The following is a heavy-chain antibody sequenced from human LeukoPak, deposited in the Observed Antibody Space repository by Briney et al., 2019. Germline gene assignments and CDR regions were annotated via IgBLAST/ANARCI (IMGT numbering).Heavy chain of an antibody. Sequence: PGGSLRLSCAASGFTFSSYRMNWVRQAPGKGLEWVSSISSSSSYIYYADSVKGRFTISRDNAKNSLYLQMNSLRADDTAVYYXATESVDLATIPLGYWGQGTLVTVSS. J-gene: IGHJ4*02. D-gene: IGHD5-24*01. CDR1: GFTFSSYR. V-gene: IGHV3-21*01. CDR3: ATESVDLATIPLGY. CDR2: ISSSSSYI.